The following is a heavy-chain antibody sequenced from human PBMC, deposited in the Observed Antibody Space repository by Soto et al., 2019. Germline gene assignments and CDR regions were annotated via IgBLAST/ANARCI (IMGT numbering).Heavy chain of an antibody. CDR1: GGSISSGDYY. D-gene: IGHD5-12*01. J-gene: IGHJ6*02. V-gene: IGHV4-39*07. Sequence: SETLSLTCTVSGGSISSGDYYWSWIRQPPGKGLEWIGEINHSGSTNYNPSLKSRVTISVDTSKNQFSLKLSSVTAADTAVYYCARGLVSYDSDYYYGMAVWGQGTTVTVSS. CDR3: ARGLVSYDSDYYYGMAV. CDR2: INHSGST.